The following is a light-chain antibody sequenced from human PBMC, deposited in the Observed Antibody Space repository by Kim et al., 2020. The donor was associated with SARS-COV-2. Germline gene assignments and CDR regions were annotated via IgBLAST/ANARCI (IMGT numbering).Light chain of an antibody. CDR3: QQYYSTPYS. CDR2: WAS. CDR1: QSVLYSSNNKNY. J-gene: IGKJ2*03. Sequence: RATINCKSSQSVLYSSNNKNYLAWYQQKPGQPPKLLIYWASTRESGVPDRFSGSGSRTDFTLTISSLQAEDVAVYYCQQYYSTPYSFGQGTKLEIK. V-gene: IGKV4-1*01.